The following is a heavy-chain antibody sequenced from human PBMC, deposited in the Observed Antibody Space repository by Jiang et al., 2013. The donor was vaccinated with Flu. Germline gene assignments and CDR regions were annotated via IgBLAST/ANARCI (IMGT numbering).Heavy chain of an antibody. CDR2: INHSGST. Sequence: LLKPSETLSLTCAVYGGSFSGYYWSWIRQPPGKGLEWIGEINHSGSTNYNPSLKSRVTISVDTSKNQFSLKLSSVTAADTAVYYCARAGGYALSWFDPWGQGTLVTVSS. D-gene: IGHD5-12*01. CDR3: ARAGGYALSWFDP. J-gene: IGHJ5*02. V-gene: IGHV4-34*01. CDR1: GGSFSGYY.